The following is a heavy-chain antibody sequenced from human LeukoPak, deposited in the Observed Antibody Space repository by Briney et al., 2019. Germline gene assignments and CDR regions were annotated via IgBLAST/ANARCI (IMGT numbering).Heavy chain of an antibody. V-gene: IGHV3-30*02. Sequence: PGGSLRLSCAASGFSFSGYGMHWVRQAPGKGLEWVAFIRYDGSHKYYADSVKGRFTISRDNAKNTLNLQVNSLRAEDTAVYYCARVRNMYSSGAFDIWGQGTMVTVSS. D-gene: IGHD6-25*01. CDR1: GFSFSGYG. CDR2: IRYDGSHK. CDR3: ARVRNMYSSGAFDI. J-gene: IGHJ3*02.